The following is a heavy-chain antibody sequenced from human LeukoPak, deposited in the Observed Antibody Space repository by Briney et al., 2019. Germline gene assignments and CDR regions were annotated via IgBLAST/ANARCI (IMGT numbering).Heavy chain of an antibody. V-gene: IGHV3-21*01. Sequence: GGSLRLSCAASGFTFDDYGMSWVRQAPGKGLEWVSFISGSSSFIYYADSVKGRFTISRDNTKNSLYLQMNSRRAEDTAVYYCARGPNNYSLDYWGQGTLVTVSS. CDR3: ARGPNNYSLDY. CDR1: GFTFDDYG. CDR2: ISGSSSFI. J-gene: IGHJ4*02. D-gene: IGHD1-20*01.